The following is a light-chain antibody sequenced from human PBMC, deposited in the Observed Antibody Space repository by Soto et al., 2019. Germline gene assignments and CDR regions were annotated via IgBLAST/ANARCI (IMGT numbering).Light chain of an antibody. CDR1: QSLSSN. CDR3: QHVGT. V-gene: IGKV3-15*01. J-gene: IGKJ1*01. CDR2: GAS. Sequence: EIVLTQSPATLSVSPGQRATLSCRASQSLSSNLAWYQQKPGQAPRLLIYGASTRATGVPARFSGSGSGTEFTLTISSLQSEDFAVYYCQHVGTFGHGTKVEFK.